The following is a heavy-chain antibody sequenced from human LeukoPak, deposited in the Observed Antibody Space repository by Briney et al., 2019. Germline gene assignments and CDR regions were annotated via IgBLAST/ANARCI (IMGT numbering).Heavy chain of an antibody. V-gene: IGHV1-2*04. CDR2: INPNSGGT. J-gene: IGHJ4*02. CDR1: GSTFTGYY. Sequence: ASVQVSCKASGSTFTGYYMHWVRQAPGQGLEWMGWINPNSGGTNYTQKFQGWVTMTRDTSISTAYMELSRLRSDDTAVYYCARNYYGSGSYRDFDYWGQGTLVTVSS. D-gene: IGHD3-10*01. CDR3: ARNYYGSGSYRDFDY.